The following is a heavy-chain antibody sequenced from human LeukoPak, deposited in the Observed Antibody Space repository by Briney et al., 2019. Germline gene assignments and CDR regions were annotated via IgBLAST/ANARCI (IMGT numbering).Heavy chain of an antibody. CDR1: GGSVSSGSYY. CDR2: IYYSGST. V-gene: IGHV4-61*01. J-gene: IGHJ5*02. D-gene: IGHD3-10*01. CDR3: ARVRGVISGKNNWFDP. Sequence: PSETLSLTCTVAGGSVSSGSYYWSWIRQPPGKGLEWIGHIYYSGSTNYNPSLKSRVTISVDTSKNQFSLKLSSVTAADTAVYYCARVRGVISGKNNWFDPWGQGTLVTVPS.